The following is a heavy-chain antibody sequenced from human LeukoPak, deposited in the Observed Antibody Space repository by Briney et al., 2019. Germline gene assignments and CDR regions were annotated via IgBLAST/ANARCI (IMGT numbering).Heavy chain of an antibody. CDR3: ARDSRGKGYYYYYMDV. CDR2: ITSSSGNT. V-gene: IGHV3-21*01. Sequence: GGSLRLSCAASGFTFDSYGMSWVRQAPGKGLEWVSAITSSSGNTYYADSVKGRFTISRDNAKNSLYLQMNSLRAEDTAVYYCARDSRGKGYYYYYMDVWGKGTTVTVSS. J-gene: IGHJ6*03. D-gene: IGHD2-15*01. CDR1: GFTFDSYG.